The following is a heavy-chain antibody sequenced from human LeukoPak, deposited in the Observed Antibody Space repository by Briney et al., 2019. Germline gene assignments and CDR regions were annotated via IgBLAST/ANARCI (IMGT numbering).Heavy chain of an antibody. Sequence: GGSLRLSCAASGFTFRNYAMSWVRQAPGKGLEWVSAISNNADRTYYKDSVKGRFTISRDNSRNTVYLQMNSLKTEDTAVYYCTTDRTYYYGSGSYYNIPGIWGQGTMVTVSS. J-gene: IGHJ3*02. V-gene: IGHV3-23*01. CDR1: GFTFRNYA. D-gene: IGHD3-10*01. CDR2: ISNNADRT. CDR3: TTDRTYYYGSGSYYNIPGI.